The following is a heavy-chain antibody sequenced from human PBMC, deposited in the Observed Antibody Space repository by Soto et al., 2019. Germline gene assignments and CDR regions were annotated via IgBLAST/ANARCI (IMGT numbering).Heavy chain of an antibody. J-gene: IGHJ4*02. CDR3: ARGPYNYYDTSGYSTHLDY. CDR1: GGTFSSYA. Sequence: QVQLVQSGAEVKKPGSSVKVSCKASGGTFSSYAISWVRQAPGQGLEWMGGIIPIFGTANYAQKFQGRVTITADESTSTAYMELGSLSSEDTAVYFCARGPYNYYDTSGYSTHLDYWGQGTLVTVSS. D-gene: IGHD3-22*01. V-gene: IGHV1-69*01. CDR2: IIPIFGTA.